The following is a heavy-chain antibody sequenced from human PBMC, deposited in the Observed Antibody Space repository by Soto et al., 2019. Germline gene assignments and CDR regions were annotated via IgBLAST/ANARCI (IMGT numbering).Heavy chain of an antibody. CDR2: ITATGGNT. V-gene: IGHV3-23*01. J-gene: IGHJ3*02. D-gene: IGHD1-7*01. CDR1: GFTFSTYS. CDR3: AKCMQAYWNYDAHHI. Sequence: GGSLRLSCAASGFTFSTYSMTWVRQAPGKGLEWVAHITATGGNTYYADYVRGRFTISRDTSGNTLYLQMNSLRAEDTALYYCAKCMQAYWNYDAHHIWGQGTMVTVSS.